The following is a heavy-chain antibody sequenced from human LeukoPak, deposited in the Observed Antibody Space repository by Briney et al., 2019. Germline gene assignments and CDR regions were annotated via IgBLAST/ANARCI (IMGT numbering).Heavy chain of an antibody. Sequence: ASVKVSRKASGYTFTSYDINWVRQATGQGLEGMGWMNPNSGNTGYAQKFQGRVTMTRNTSISTACMELSSLRSEDTAVYYCARGRYSSSWYDYYYYYYMDVWGKGTTVTVSS. V-gene: IGHV1-8*01. CDR1: GYTFTSYD. CDR2: MNPNSGNT. CDR3: ARGRYSSSWYDYYYYYYMDV. J-gene: IGHJ6*03. D-gene: IGHD6-13*01.